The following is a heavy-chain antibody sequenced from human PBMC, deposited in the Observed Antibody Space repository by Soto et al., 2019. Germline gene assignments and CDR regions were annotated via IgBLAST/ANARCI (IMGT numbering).Heavy chain of an antibody. CDR1: GCTFSRHA. J-gene: IGHJ4*02. CDR3: ARGWGYDSNDYYYAY. V-gene: IGHV1-69*01. D-gene: IGHD3-22*01. CDR2: LIPIFGTA. Sequence: QVQLVQSGAEVRKPGSSVKVCCKASGCTFSRHAISWVRQAPGQGLEWMGGLIPIFGTANHARKFQGRVTIIADESTSTVYMELSSLRSEDTAMYYCARGWGYDSNDYYYAYWGQGTLVIVSS.